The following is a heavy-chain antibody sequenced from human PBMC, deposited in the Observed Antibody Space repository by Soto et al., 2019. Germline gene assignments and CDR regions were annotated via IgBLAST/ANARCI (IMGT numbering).Heavy chain of an antibody. D-gene: IGHD3-3*01. Sequence: GGSLRLSCAASGFTFSSYSMNWVRQAPGKGLEWVSYISSSSSTIYYADSVKGRFTISRDNAKNSLYLQMNSLRAEDTAVYYCARGGGRFLEWLRLVPSQRPIWGQGTMVTVSS. CDR3: ARGGGRFLEWLRLVPSQRPI. J-gene: IGHJ3*02. CDR1: GFTFSSYS. V-gene: IGHV3-48*01. CDR2: ISSSSSTI.